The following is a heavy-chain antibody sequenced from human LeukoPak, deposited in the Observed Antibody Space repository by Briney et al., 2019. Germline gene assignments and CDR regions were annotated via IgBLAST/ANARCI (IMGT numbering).Heavy chain of an antibody. D-gene: IGHD3-22*01. J-gene: IGHJ5*02. CDR2: IIPIFGTA. CDR3: ARSYYYDSSGPSAHWFDP. CDR1: GGTFSSYA. V-gene: IGHV1-69*13. Sequence: SVKVSCKASGGTFSSYAISWVRQAPGQGLEWMGGIIPIFGTANYAQKFLGRVTITADESTSTAYMELSSLRSEDTAVYYCARSYYYDSSGPSAHWFDPWGQGTLVTVSS.